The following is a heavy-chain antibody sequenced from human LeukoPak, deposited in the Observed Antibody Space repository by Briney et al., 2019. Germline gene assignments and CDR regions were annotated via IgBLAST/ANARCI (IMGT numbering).Heavy chain of an antibody. CDR2: INSDGSST. Sequence: GGSLRLSCAASGFTFSSYWMHWVRQAPGKGLVWVSRINSDGSSTSYADSVKGRFTISRDNAKNSLYLQMNSLRADDTAVYYCAREGTKPYNWFDPWGQGTLVTVSS. V-gene: IGHV3-74*01. D-gene: IGHD2-8*01. CDR3: AREGTKPYNWFDP. CDR1: GFTFSSYW. J-gene: IGHJ5*02.